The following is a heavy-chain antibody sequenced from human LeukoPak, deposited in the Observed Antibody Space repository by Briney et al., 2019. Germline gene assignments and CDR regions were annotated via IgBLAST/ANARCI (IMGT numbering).Heavy chain of an antibody. CDR2: IKSKTDGGTT. CDR3: TTDKLREGGADFAPFDY. CDR1: GFSVTSNY. Sequence: GGSLRLSCTASGFSVTSNYMNWVRQAPGKGLEWVGRIKSKTDGGTTDYAAPVKGRFTISRDDSKNTLYLQMNSLKTEDTAVYYCTTDKLREGGADFAPFDYWGQGTLVTVSS. D-gene: IGHD1-26*01. J-gene: IGHJ4*02. V-gene: IGHV3-15*01.